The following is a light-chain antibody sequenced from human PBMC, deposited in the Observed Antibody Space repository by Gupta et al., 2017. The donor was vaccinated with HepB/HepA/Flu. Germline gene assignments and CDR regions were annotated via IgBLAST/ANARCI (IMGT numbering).Light chain of an antibody. CDR3: CSYAGSLTWV. CDR2: ADT. J-gene: IGLJ3*02. Sequence: QSALTQPHSVSGSPGPSVTILCTGTGSDVGGYNYVSCYKHHQGTEPKGMREADTKRPSGVPERRSDSKSGNTASLNITGLQAEDEADEDCCSYAGSLTWVVGGGTMLTVL. V-gene: IGLV2-11*01. CDR1: GSDVGGYNY.